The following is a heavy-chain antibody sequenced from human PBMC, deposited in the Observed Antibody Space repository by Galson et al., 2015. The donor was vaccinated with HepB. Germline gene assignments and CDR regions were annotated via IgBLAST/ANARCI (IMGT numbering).Heavy chain of an antibody. V-gene: IGHV1-46*01. Sequence: SVKVSCKASGYTFTSYYMHWVRQAPGQGLEWMGIINPSGGSTSYAQKFQGRVTMTRDTSTSTVYMELSSLRSEDTAVYYCARVGGYDQAGIYYYYGMDVWGQGTTVTVSS. J-gene: IGHJ6*02. CDR1: GYTFTSYY. D-gene: IGHD5-12*01. CDR2: INPSGGST. CDR3: ARVGGYDQAGIYYYYGMDV.